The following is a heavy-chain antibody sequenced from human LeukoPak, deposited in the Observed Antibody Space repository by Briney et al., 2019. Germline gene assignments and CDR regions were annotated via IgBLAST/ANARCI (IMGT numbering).Heavy chain of an antibody. CDR3: ARTSGYTYTYGRMRGFDI. Sequence: PGGPLTLSCAASGFTFIIQGMTWVRQVSGQGLDWIGEINHSGSTNYDPSLKSRVTISVDTSKNQFSLKLSSVTAADAAVYYCARTSGYTYTYGRMRGFDIWGQGTMVTVSS. CDR2: INHSGST. D-gene: IGHD5-18*01. J-gene: IGHJ3*02. CDR1: GFTFIIQG. V-gene: IGHV4-34*01.